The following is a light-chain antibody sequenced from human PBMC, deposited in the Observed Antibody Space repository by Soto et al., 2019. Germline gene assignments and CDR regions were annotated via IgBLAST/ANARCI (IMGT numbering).Light chain of an antibody. CDR2: EDN. V-gene: IGLV2-23*01. CDR3: CSYAPISTVV. Sequence: QSALTRPASVSGSPGQSITISCTGTSSDVGSYNLVSWYEQHPGKAPKLMIYEDNKRPSGVSNRFSGSKSGNTASLTISGLQAEDEAHYYCCSYAPISTVVFGGGTKLTVL. J-gene: IGLJ3*02. CDR1: SSDVGSYNL.